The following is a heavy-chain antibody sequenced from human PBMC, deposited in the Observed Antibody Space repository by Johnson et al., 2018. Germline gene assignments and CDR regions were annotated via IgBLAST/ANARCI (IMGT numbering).Heavy chain of an antibody. CDR2: IGAAGDT. CDR1: GFTFSTYD. Sequence: ASGFTFSTYDMHWVRQATGKGLEWVSVIGAAGDTYYPDSVKGRFTISRENAQNSLYLQMNNLRAGDTAVYYCARDREGALDTLGQGTMVTVS. V-gene: IGHV3-13*01. J-gene: IGHJ3*02. CDR3: ARDREGALDT.